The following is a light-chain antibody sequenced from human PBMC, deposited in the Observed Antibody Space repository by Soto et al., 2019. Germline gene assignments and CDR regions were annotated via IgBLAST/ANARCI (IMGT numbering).Light chain of an antibody. CDR3: QQGYSTPYT. CDR1: QSISSS. CDR2: AAF. Sequence: DLQMTQSPSSLSASVGDRVTITCRASQSISSSLNWYHQKPGKAPKLLIYAAFSLQGGVPSRFSGSGSGTDFTLTISSLQPEDFATYYCQQGYSTPYTFGQGTKLEIK. V-gene: IGKV1-39*01. J-gene: IGKJ2*01.